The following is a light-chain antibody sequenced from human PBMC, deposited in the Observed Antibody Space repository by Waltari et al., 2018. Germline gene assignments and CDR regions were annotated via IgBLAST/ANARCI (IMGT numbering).Light chain of an antibody. CDR2: EKS. CDR3: GTWDSSLSGAV. Sequence: QSVLTQPPSVSAAPGQRVTISCSGGSSNIGNNYVSWYRQFPGTAPKLLIYEKSERPAGVPCRFSGSKSGTSATLDITGLQAGDEADYYCGTWDSSLSGAVFGGGTHLTVL. J-gene: IGLJ7*01. CDR1: SSNIGNNY. V-gene: IGLV1-51*02.